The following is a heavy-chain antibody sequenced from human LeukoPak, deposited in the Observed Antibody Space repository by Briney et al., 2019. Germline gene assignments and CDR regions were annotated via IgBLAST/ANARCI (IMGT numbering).Heavy chain of an antibody. J-gene: IGHJ6*03. CDR3: ARGRVSSSTWHSTYYYYFYMDV. D-gene: IGHD4-11*01. CDR2: IDHSGST. V-gene: IGHV4-34*01. Sequence: QPSETLSLTCVVYGGSFSGYHWSWIRQTPGKGLEWIGEIDHSGSTIYNPSLSSRVTISVDTSKMHFTLELTSVTAADTAVYFCARGRVSSSTWHSTYYYYFYMDVWGKGTTVTVSS. CDR1: GGSFSGYH.